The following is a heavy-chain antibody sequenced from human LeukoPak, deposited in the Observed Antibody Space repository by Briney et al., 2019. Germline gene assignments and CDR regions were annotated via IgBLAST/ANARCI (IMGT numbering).Heavy chain of an antibody. J-gene: IGHJ4*02. D-gene: IGHD2-2*01. V-gene: IGHV3-23*01. Sequence: GGSLRLSCAASGFTFSSYAMSWVRQAPGKGLEWVSAISGSGGSTYYVDSVKGRFTISRDNSKNTLYLQMNRMRAEDTAVYYCAKDEEGYCSSTSCYFALFDYWGQGTLVTVSS. CDR2: ISGSGGST. CDR3: AKDEEGYCSSTSCYFALFDY. CDR1: GFTFSSYA.